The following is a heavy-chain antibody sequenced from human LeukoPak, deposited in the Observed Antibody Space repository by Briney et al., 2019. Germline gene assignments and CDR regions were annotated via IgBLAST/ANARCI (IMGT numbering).Heavy chain of an antibody. CDR3: ARDNGGTAMAYYYYYYMDV. Sequence: GASVKVSCKASGHTFTSYDINWVRQATGQGLEWMGWMNPNSGNTAYAQKFQGRVTMTRNTSISTAYMELSSLRSEDTAVYYCARDNGGTAMAYYYYYYMDVWGKGTTVIISS. CDR2: MNPNSGNT. V-gene: IGHV1-8*02. CDR1: GHTFTSYD. D-gene: IGHD5-18*01. J-gene: IGHJ6*03.